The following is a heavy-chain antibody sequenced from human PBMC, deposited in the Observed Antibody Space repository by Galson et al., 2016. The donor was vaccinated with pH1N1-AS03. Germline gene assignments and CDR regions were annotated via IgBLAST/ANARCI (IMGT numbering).Heavy chain of an antibody. V-gene: IGHV4-4*01. D-gene: IGHD4-11*01. Sequence: ETLSLTCSISGGSIASSHWWGWVHQPPLKGLEWIGEVHHSGAANYYPSLKSRVSISVDKSKTSFSLKLTSVTAADTAIYWCASLYSSASKAPYWGPGTLVTVSS. J-gene: IGHJ4*02. CDR3: ASLYSSASKAPY. CDR2: VHHSGAA. CDR1: GGSIASSHW.